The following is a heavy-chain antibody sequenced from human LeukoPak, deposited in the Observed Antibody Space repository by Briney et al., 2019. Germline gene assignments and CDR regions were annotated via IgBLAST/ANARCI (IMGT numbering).Heavy chain of an antibody. CDR3: ARHVGCSSTSCYNSWFDP. J-gene: IGHJ5*02. V-gene: IGHV4-59*08. CDR2: IYYSGST. D-gene: IGHD2-2*02. Sequence: SETLSLTCAVYGGSFSGYYWSWIRQPPGKGLEWIGYIYYSGSTNYNPSLKSRVTISVDTSKNQFSLKLSSVTAADTAVYYCARHVGCSSTSCYNSWFDPWGQGTLVTVSS. CDR1: GGSFSGYY.